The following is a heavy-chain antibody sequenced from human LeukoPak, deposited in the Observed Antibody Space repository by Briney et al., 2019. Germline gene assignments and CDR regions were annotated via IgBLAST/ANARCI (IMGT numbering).Heavy chain of an antibody. Sequence: ASVNVSCKVSGYTLTELSMHWVRQAPGKGLEWMGGFDPEDGETIYAQKFQGRVTMTEDTSTDTAYMELSSLRSEDTAVYYCATAFSRYSYGYGGWYYFDYWGQGTLVTVSS. CDR1: GYTLTELS. D-gene: IGHD5-18*01. V-gene: IGHV1-24*01. CDR2: FDPEDGET. CDR3: ATAFSRYSYGYGGWYYFDY. J-gene: IGHJ4*02.